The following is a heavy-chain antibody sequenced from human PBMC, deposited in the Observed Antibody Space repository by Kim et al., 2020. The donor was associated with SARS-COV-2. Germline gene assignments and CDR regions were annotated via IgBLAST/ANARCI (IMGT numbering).Heavy chain of an antibody. Sequence: GGSLRLSCAASGFTFSSYAMSWVRQAPGKGLEWVSAISGSGGSTYYADSVKGRFIISRDNSKNTLYLQMNSLRAEDTAVYYCAKRDSSGYYSYWGQGTLVTVSS. V-gene: IGHV3-23*01. D-gene: IGHD3-22*01. CDR1: GFTFSSYA. CDR2: ISGSGGST. CDR3: AKRDSSGYYSY. J-gene: IGHJ4*02.